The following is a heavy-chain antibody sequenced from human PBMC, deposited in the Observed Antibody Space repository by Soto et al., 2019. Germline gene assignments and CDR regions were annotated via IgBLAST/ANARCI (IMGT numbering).Heavy chain of an antibody. CDR2: ISYDGSNK. CDR1: GFTFSSYG. V-gene: IGHV3-30*18. D-gene: IGHD6-13*01. J-gene: IGHJ4*02. CDR3: AKDRGEWAQQLGAIDY. Sequence: SLRLSCAASGFTFSSYGMHWVRQAPGKGLEWVAVISYDGSNKYYADSVKGRFTISRDNSKNTLYLQMNSLRAEDTAVYYCAKDRGEWAQQLGAIDYWGQGTLVTVSS.